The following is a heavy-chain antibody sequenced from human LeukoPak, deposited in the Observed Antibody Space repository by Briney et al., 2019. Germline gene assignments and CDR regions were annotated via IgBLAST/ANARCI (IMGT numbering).Heavy chain of an antibody. D-gene: IGHD3-22*01. CDR1: GFTFSSYS. CDR3: AKDMYYDSSGPVFDY. CDR2: ISGSGGNT. V-gene: IGHV3-23*01. Sequence: PGGSLRPSCAASGFTFSSYSMNWVRQAPGKGLEWVSTISGSGGNTYYADSVKGRFTISRDTSKNTLYLQMNSPRAEDTAVYYCAKDMYYDSSGPVFDYWGQGTLVTVSS. J-gene: IGHJ4*02.